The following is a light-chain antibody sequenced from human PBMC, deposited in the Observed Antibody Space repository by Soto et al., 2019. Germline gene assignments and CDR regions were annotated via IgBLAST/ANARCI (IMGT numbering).Light chain of an antibody. CDR1: QSVLHSSNNKNS. J-gene: IGKJ4*01. Sequence: DIVLTQSPDSLAVSLGEGATINCKSSQSVLHSSNNKNSLAWYQQKPGQPPKLLIYWASTRESGVPDRFSGSGSGTDFTLTISSLRAEDVAVYCCQHYSTTLLTFGGWTKVEIK. CDR2: WAS. V-gene: IGKV4-1*01. CDR3: QHYSTTLLT.